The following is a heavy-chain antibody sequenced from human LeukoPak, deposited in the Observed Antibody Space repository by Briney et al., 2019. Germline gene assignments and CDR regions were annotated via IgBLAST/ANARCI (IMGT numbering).Heavy chain of an antibody. V-gene: IGHV3-74*01. CDR3: VSFYEAY. CDR2: INSDGSWT. D-gene: IGHD2/OR15-2a*01. Sequence: GGSLRLSCAASGNSWMHWVRQAPGKGLVWVSHINSDGSWTSYADSVKGRFTISKDNAKNTVYLQMNNLRAEDTAVYYCVSFYEAYWGRGTLVTVSS. CDR1: GNSW. J-gene: IGHJ4*02.